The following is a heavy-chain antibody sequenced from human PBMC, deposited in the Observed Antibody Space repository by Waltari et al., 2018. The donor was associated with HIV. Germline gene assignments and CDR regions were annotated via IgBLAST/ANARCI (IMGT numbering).Heavy chain of an antibody. Sequence: QLQLQESGPGLVKPSETLSLTCTVSRGSISSSSYYWGWLRQPPGKGLEWIGSIKYSGRTYYNASLKSRVTISVDTSKNQFSLKLSSVTAADTAVYFCARLGWGFYDTSGYYYFDYWGQGTLVTVSS. CDR2: IKYSGRT. CDR1: RGSISSSSYY. J-gene: IGHJ4*02. D-gene: IGHD3-22*01. CDR3: ARLGWGFYDTSGYYYFDY. V-gene: IGHV4-39*01.